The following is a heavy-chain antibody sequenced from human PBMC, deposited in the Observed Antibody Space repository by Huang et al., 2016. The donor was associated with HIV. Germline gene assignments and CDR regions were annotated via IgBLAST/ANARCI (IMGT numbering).Heavy chain of an antibody. CDR3: ARDPRIQSWLNFFDY. CDR1: GFSISSYW. V-gene: IGHV3-74*01. Sequence: EVQLVESGGGLVQPGGSLRLSCAASGFSISSYWMHWGRQAPGKVLVWVARINSDGSSTSYADSVKGRFTISRDNAKNTLYLQMNSLRAEDTAVYYCARDPRIQSWLNFFDYWGQGTLVSVSS. CDR2: INSDGSST. J-gene: IGHJ4*02. D-gene: IGHD3-22*01.